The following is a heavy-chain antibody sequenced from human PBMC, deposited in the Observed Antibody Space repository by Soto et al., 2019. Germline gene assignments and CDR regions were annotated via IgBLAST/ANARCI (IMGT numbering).Heavy chain of an antibody. CDR1: GYIFTTYN. CDR3: ARARDMDV. J-gene: IGHJ6*02. V-gene: IGHV1-46*01. Sequence: QVQLVQSGTEVKKPGASVKVSCKASGYIFTTYNLHWVRQAPGQGLEWMGIINPSVGSTTYAQNFQDRVTMTRDTSTTTVYMELSSLRSEDTAVYYCARARDMDVWGQGTTVTVSS. CDR2: INPSVGST.